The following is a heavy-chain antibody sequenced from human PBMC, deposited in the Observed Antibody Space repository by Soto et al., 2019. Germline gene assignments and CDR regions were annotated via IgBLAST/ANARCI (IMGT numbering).Heavy chain of an antibody. V-gene: IGHV3-15*01. D-gene: IGHD1-1*01. CDR3: TSSNLEVDF. J-gene: IGHJ4*02. Sequence: GGSLRLSCAASGLIFSDVWMTWVRQAPGQGLEWVGRIKTNTDDGTIDYAAPVRGRFTISRDDSKNTLYLQMTSLTPDDTGVYYCTSSNLEVDFWGPGTLVPVCS. CDR1: GLIFSDVW. CDR2: IKTNTDDGTI.